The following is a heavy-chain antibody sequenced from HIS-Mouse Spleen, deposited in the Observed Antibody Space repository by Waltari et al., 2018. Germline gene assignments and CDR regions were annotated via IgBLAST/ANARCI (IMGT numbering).Heavy chain of an antibody. Sequence: QVTLRESCPALVKPTQTLTLTCTFSGFSLSTTGMCVIWIRQPPGKALEWLARIDWDDDKYYSKYLKTRLTISKNTSKNHVFLTMTDMDTVDTATYYCARIAEGYSSGWYAFDYWGQGTLVTVSS. D-gene: IGHD6-19*01. CDR1: GFSLSTTGMC. V-gene: IGHV2-70*15. J-gene: IGHJ4*02. CDR3: ARIAEGYSSGWYAFDY. CDR2: IDWDDDK.